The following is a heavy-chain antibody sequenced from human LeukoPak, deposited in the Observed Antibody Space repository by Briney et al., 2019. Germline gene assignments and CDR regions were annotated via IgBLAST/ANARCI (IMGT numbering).Heavy chain of an antibody. V-gene: IGHV4-39*01. Sequence: PSETLSLTCNVSGGSVSCSNHHWAWVRQSPGMGLEWVGTFFSTGRTSQNPDPSLKGRVTLSVDTSRNQFSLQLRSLTAADTAIFYCASIRGSSTSWYHIDNWGQGTLVTVSS. CDR2: FFSTGRT. CDR3: ASIRGSSTSWYHIDN. D-gene: IGHD6-13*01. J-gene: IGHJ4*02. CDR1: GGSVSCSNHH.